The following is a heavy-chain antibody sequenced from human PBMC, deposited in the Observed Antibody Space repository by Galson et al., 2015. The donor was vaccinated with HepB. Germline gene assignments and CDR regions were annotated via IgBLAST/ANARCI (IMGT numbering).Heavy chain of an antibody. CDR1: GYTFTSYG. Sequence: SVKVSCKASGYTFTSYGLSWVRQAPGQGLEWMGWVSGYDGSANYSPKFQGRVTMTTQTSTGTAYMEMRSLRSDDTAVYYCARDSRLELQLNNYYSYGMDVWGQGTAVRVS. J-gene: IGHJ6*02. CDR3: ARDSRLELQLNNYYSYGMDV. V-gene: IGHV1-18*01. CDR2: VSGYDGSA. D-gene: IGHD1-7*01.